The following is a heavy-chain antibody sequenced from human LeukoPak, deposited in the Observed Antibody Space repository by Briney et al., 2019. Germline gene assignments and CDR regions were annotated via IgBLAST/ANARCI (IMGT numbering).Heavy chain of an antibody. CDR3: ARDHEYCSSTSCSDY. CDR2: IYHSGST. J-gene: IGHJ4*02. V-gene: IGHV4-38-2*02. D-gene: IGHD2-2*01. Sequence: SETLSLTCAVSGASMTSYYWTWIRQPPGKGLEWIGSIYHSGSTYYNPSLKSRVTISVDTSKNQFSLKLSSVTAADTAVYYCARDHEYCSSTSCSDYWGQGTLVTVSS. CDR1: GASMTSYY.